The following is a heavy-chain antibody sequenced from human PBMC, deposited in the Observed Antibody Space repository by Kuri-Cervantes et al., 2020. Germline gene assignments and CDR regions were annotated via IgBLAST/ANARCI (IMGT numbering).Heavy chain of an antibody. CDR3: AKSDYDPYHFDY. CDR1: GFTFDDYA. CDR2: ISWNSGSI. J-gene: IGHJ4*02. Sequence: GGSLRLSCAASGFTFDDYAMHWVRQAPGKGLEWVSGISWNSGSIGYADSVKGRFTISRDNAKNSLYLQMNSLRAEDTALYYCAKSDYDPYHFDYWGQGTLVTVSS. D-gene: IGHD4-17*01. V-gene: IGHV3-9*01.